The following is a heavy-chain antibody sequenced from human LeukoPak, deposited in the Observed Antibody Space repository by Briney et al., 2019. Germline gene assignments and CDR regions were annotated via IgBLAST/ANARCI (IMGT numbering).Heavy chain of an antibody. CDR3: ASTRGVDDAFDI. V-gene: IGHV4-34*01. J-gene: IGHJ3*02. D-gene: IGHD3-10*01. Sequence: PSETLSLTCAIYGGSFSGYYWSWIRQPPGKGLEWIGEINHSGSTNYNPSLKSRVTISVDTSKNQFSLKLSSVTAADTAVYYCASTRGVDDAFDIWGQGTMVTVSS. CDR2: INHSGST. CDR1: GGSFSGYY.